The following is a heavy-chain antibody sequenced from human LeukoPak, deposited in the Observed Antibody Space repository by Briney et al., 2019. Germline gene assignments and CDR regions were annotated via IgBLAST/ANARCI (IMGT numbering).Heavy chain of an antibody. CDR1: GFTFSSYT. V-gene: IGHV3-30-3*01. CDR2: ISFDGSNK. CDR3: AREELGSSLGFDP. J-gene: IGHJ5*02. D-gene: IGHD1-26*01. Sequence: GSLRLSCAASGFTFSSYTIHWVRQPPGKGLEWVAVISFDGSNKYYADSVKGRFTISRDNSKNTLYLQMNSLRAEDTAVYYCAREELGSSLGFDPWGQGTLVTVSS.